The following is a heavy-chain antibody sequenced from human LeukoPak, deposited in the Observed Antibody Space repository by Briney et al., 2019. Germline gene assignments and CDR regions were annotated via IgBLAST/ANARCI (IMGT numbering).Heavy chain of an antibody. CDR1: GGSFNDYS. CDR2: INHSGST. V-gene: IGHV4-34*01. J-gene: IGHJ4*02. CDR3: ARLGLYTSSWYRYYYFDY. D-gene: IGHD6-13*01. Sequence: SETLSLTCGVHGGSFNDYSWTWIRQSPGKGLEWIGDINHSGSTHYNPSLKSRFTMSVDASKNQFSLRLSSVTAADTAVYYCARLGLYTSSWYRYYYFDYWGEGTLVTVSS.